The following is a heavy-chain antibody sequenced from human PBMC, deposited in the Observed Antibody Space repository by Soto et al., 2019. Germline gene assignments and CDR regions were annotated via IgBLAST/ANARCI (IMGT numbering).Heavy chain of an antibody. V-gene: IGHV4-59*08. J-gene: IGHJ4*02. CDR3: ARHFSVDYFDY. CDR1: GGSISSYY. CDR2: IYDSGST. Sequence: PSETLSLTCTVSGGSISSYYWSWIRQPPGKGLEWIGYIYDSGSTNYNPSLQRRGTISVDTSKNQFSLKLSSVTAADTAVYYCARHFSVDYFDYWGQGALVTVSS.